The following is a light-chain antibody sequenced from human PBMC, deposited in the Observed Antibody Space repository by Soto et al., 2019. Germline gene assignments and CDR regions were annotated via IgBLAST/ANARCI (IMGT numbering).Light chain of an antibody. CDR2: AAS. CDR1: QRVSSSY. Sequence: EIVLAQSPGTLSLSPGERATLSCRASQRVSSSYLAWYQQRPGQAPRLLIYAASNRAPGIPDRFSGSGSGTDFTLTISRLEPEDFAVYYCQHYGSSLWTFGQGTKVEIK. J-gene: IGKJ1*01. CDR3: QHYGSSLWT. V-gene: IGKV3-20*01.